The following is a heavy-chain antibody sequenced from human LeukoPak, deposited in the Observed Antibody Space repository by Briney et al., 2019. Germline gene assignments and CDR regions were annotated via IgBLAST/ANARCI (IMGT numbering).Heavy chain of an antibody. CDR1: GFTLRSYG. CDR3: ARDASGSSTGLIDS. Sequence: PGGSLRLSCAASGFTLRSYGMNWVRQAPGKGLEWVSYISPSSYYIYYADSVKGRFTISRDDAKNSLYLQMHSLRTGDTAVYYCARDASGSSTGLIDSWGQGTLVTVSS. J-gene: IGHJ4*02. V-gene: IGHV3-21*01. D-gene: IGHD1-26*01. CDR2: ISPSSYYI.